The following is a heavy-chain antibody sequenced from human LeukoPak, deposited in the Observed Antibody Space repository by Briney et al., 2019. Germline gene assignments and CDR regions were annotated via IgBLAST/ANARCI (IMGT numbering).Heavy chain of an antibody. V-gene: IGHV3-74*03. D-gene: IGHD6-6*01. J-gene: IGHJ4*02. CDR1: GFTFSSYW. CDR3: VRRQTSTSGFDH. Sequence: GSLRLSCAASGFTFSSYWMHWVRQAPGKGLVWVSRVNSDGSSSKYADSVKGRFTISRDNAKNTLYLRMNSLRAEDTARYYCVRRQTSTSGFDHWGQGTLVTVSS. CDR2: VNSDGSSS.